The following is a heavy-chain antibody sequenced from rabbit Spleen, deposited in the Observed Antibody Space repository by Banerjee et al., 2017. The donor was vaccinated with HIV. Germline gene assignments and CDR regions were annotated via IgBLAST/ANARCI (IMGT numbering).Heavy chain of an antibody. Sequence: QEQLEESAGGLVQPGGSLTLTCKASGFSFSDRDVMCWVRQAPGKGLEWIACINASTGKPVYATWASGRFTISRTSSTAVTLRMTSLTAADRATYFCARDLVGVIGWNFYLWGQGTLVTVS. J-gene: IGHJ4*01. CDR1: GFSFSDRDV. CDR3: ARDLVGVIGWNFYL. V-gene: IGHV1S45*01. CDR2: INASTGKP. D-gene: IGHD1-1*01.